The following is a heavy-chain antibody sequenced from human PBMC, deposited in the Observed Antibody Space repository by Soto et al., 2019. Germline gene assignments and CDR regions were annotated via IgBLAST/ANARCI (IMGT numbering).Heavy chain of an antibody. CDR3: AKATATGGGAFEI. Sequence: PGGSLRLSCAVSGFICSSYDMSWVRQAPGKGLEWVSTILVGGSTHYEDSVKGRFTISRDTSKNTVYLQMNSLTAGDTAVYYCAKATATGGGAFEICGQGTMVTVSS. J-gene: IGHJ3*02. CDR1: GFICSSYD. CDR2: ILVGGST. V-gene: IGHV3-23*01. D-gene: IGHD2-8*02.